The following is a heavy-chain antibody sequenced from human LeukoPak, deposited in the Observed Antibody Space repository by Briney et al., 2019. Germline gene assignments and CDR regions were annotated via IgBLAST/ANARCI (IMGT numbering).Heavy chain of an antibody. Sequence: PGGSLRLSCATSRFSFSTYPMGWVRQAPGKGLEWVSGISASGDVTFHADPVKGRFTISRDNSKNTLYLQMTSLRAEDTAIYYCARQAPLAYIDYWGQGTLVTVSS. J-gene: IGHJ4*02. CDR2: ISASGDVT. D-gene: IGHD3-16*01. CDR1: RFSFSTYP. V-gene: IGHV3-23*01. CDR3: ARQAPLAYIDY.